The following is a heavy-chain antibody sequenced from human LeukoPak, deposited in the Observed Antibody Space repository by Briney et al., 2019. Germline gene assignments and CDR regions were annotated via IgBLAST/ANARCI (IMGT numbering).Heavy chain of an antibody. CDR2: ISASGSS. CDR1: GGSVSSYY. Sequence: PSETLPLTCSVSGGSVSSYYWSWIRQPAGKGLEWIGRISASGSSNYNPSLRSRVIMSVDTPKNQFSLNLSSVTAADTAVYYCATEGGGPRWLDPWGQGTLVTVSS. V-gene: IGHV4-4*07. CDR3: ATEGGGPRWLDP. D-gene: IGHD6-25*01. J-gene: IGHJ5*02.